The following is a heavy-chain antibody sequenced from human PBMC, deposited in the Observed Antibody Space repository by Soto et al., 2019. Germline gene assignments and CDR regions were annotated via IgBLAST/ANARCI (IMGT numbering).Heavy chain of an antibody. CDR2: ISYDGSNK. J-gene: IGHJ4*02. V-gene: IGHV3-30-3*01. D-gene: IGHD2-8*01. CDR3: ARAYELEDVLMVYAIALDY. CDR1: GFTFSSYA. Sequence: GGSLRLSCAASGFTFSSYAMHWVRQAPGKGLEWVAVISYDGSNKYYADSVKGRFTISRDNSKNTLYLQMNSLRAEDTAVYYCARAYELEDVLMVYAIALDYWGQGTLVTVSS.